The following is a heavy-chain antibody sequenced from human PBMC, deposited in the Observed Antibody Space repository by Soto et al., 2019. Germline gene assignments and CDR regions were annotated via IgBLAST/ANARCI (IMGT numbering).Heavy chain of an antibody. D-gene: IGHD3-16*01. CDR1: GGTFSSYA. CDR2: IIPMFGTA. CDR3: ARALGTGQKLMMFGP. J-gene: IGHJ5*02. Sequence: QVQLVQSGAEVKQPGGSVKVSCKASGGTFSSYAISWVRQAPGQGLEWMGGIIPMFGTANYAQKVQGRVTITADESTSAAYMELSGVRSGDTAVYYCARALGTGQKLMMFGPWGQGTLVNGSS. V-gene: IGHV1-69*01.